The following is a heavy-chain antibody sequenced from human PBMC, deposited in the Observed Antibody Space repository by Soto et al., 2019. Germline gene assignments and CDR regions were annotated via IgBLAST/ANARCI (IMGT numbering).Heavy chain of an antibody. V-gene: IGHV4-39*01. D-gene: IGHD3-3*01. CDR2: IYYSGST. J-gene: IGHJ4*02. CDR3: ARHPFFWNGYYTGGHFDY. CDR1: GGSISDNNYY. Sequence: SETLSLTCTVSGGSISDNNYYWGWIRQPPGKGLEWIGTIYYSGSTYYNPSLKSRVTMSIDTSKNQFSLKLSSVTAADTAEYYCARHPFFWNGYYTGGHFDYWGQGTLVTVSS.